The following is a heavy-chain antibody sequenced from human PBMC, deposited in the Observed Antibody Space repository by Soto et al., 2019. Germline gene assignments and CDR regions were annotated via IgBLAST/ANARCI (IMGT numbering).Heavy chain of an antibody. CDR2: SYHSGRS. D-gene: IGHD3-9*01. CDR1: GGSFSSYS. CDR3: ARARYYDWCFDL. Sequence: PTSTVSGGSFSSYSRGWVRQSPGKVLAWIGYSYHSGRSYYNPSLQSRVTISVDRSKAQFYLTLTSVTAADTXXYFCARARYYDWCFDLWGLVTPVTGSS. J-gene: IGHJ4*02. V-gene: IGHV4-30-2*06.